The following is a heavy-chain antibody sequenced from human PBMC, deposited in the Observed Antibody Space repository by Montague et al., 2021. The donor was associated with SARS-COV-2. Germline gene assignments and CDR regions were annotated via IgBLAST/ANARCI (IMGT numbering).Heavy chain of an antibody. CDR3: ARAQNNCFIANCVNYFGL. CDR1: AGSISSHY. V-gene: IGHV4-59*11. Sequence: SETLSLTCTVSAGSISSHYWSWIRQPPGKALEWIGYVYYTGSTKYNPSLKSRVTMSVDTPKNRFSLSLRSLTAADTAVYYCARAQNNCFIANCVNYFGLWGLGAPVHVSS. D-gene: IGHD1-20*01. CDR2: VYYTGST. J-gene: IGHJ4*02.